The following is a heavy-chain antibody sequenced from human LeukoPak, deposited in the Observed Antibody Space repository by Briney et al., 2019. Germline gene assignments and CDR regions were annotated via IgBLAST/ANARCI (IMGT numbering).Heavy chain of an antibody. D-gene: IGHD2-15*01. CDR2: THHSGRT. CDR1: GYSISRGHY. CDR3: TRETIRFCSDTDCLQGEF. Sequence: SETLSLTCDVSGYSISRGHYWGWVRQSPGKGLEWIANTHHSGRTYYNPSLKSRVTISVDMSKNQISLKLTSVTAADTAVYHCTRETIRFCSDTDCLQGEFWGQGALVSVSS. J-gene: IGHJ4*02. V-gene: IGHV4-38-2*02.